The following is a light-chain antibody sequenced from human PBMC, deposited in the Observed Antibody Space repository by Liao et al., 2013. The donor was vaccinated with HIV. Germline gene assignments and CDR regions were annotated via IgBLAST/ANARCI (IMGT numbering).Light chain of an antibody. Sequence: SYDLNQPPSVSVSPGQTASIPCSGDKLGDKYVCWYQQKPGLSPVLVIYQDTKRPSGIPERFSGSNSGNTATLTISGTQAMDEADYYCQAWDSSTVVFGGGTKLTVL. CDR1: KLGDKY. V-gene: IGLV3-1*01. CDR2: QDT. CDR3: QAWDSSTVV. J-gene: IGLJ2*01.